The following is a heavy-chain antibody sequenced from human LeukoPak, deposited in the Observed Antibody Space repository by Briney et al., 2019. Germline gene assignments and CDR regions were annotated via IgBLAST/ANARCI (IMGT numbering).Heavy chain of an antibody. V-gene: IGHV3-23*01. J-gene: IGHJ4*02. Sequence: GGSLRLSCVASGFTFSSYAMSWVCQAPGKGLEWVSGVSASAYSTFYADSVKGRFTISRDNSKNTMSLHMNSLRAEDTAVYYCAKVYDSSGYSALDYWGQGTLVTVSS. CDR1: GFTFSSYA. D-gene: IGHD3-22*01. CDR2: VSASAYST. CDR3: AKVYDSSGYSALDY.